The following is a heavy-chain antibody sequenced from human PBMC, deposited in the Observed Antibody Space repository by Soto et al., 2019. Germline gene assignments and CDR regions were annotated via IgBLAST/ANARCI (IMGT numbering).Heavy chain of an antibody. V-gene: IGHV4-30-4*01. D-gene: IGHD3-10*01. J-gene: IGHJ3*02. CDR2: IYYSGST. Sequence: SETLSLTCTVSGGSISSGDYYWSWIRQPPGKGLEWIGYIYYSGSTYYNPSLKSRVTISVDTSKNQFPLKLSSVTAADTAVYYCYGSGSYGPQAFDIWGQGTMVTVSS. CDR3: YGSGSYGPQAFDI. CDR1: GGSISSGDYY.